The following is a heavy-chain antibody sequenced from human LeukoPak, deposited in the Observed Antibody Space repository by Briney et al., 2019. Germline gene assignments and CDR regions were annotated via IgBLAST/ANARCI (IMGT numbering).Heavy chain of an antibody. Sequence: TGGSLRLSCEASGFTFGSHAMYWVRQAPGKGLEWVAGIFGSGGSPHYTHPVKGRFTISRDNSRNTVYLQINSLRAEDTAVYYCGKTTVGYSSGQKPAWPVDYWGQGTLVTVSS. D-gene: IGHD5-18*01. CDR3: GKTTVGYSSGQKPAWPVDY. J-gene: IGHJ4*02. CDR1: GFTFGSHA. CDR2: IFGSGGSP. V-gene: IGHV3-23*01.